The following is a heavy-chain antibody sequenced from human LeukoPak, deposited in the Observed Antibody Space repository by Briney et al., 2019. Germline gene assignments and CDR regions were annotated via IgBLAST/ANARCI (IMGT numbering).Heavy chain of an antibody. CDR2: ITSGGGTT. J-gene: IGHJ4*02. Sequence: HPGGSLRLSCAASGFTFSIYAMTWVRRAPGKGLEWISTITSGGGTTYSADSVKGRFTISRDNSKNTLYLQMNSLRAENTAVYYCAKGRGQLYNFDYWGQGALVTVSS. V-gene: IGHV3-23*01. CDR3: AKGRGQLYNFDY. CDR1: GFTFSIYA. D-gene: IGHD1-1*01.